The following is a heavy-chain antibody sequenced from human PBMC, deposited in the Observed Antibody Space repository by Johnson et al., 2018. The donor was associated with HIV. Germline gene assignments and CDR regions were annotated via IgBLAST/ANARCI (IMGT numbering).Heavy chain of an antibody. Sequence: VQLVESGGGLVQPGGSLRLSCAASGFTFSSYNMHWVRQATGKGLEWVSAIGTAGDTYYPGSVKGRFTISRENAKNSLYLQMNRLRAGDTAVYYCARDRSKGGAFDIWGQGTMVTVSS. CDR1: GFTFSSYN. CDR2: IGTAGDT. D-gene: IGHD2/OR15-2a*01. J-gene: IGHJ3*02. V-gene: IGHV3-13*01. CDR3: ARDRSKGGAFDI.